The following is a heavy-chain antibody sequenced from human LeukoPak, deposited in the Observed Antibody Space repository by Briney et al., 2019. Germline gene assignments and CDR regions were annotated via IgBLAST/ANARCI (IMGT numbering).Heavy chain of an antibody. CDR2: ISYDGSSK. CDR1: GFTFSSYA. CDR3: ARLYRVAAAGANAFDI. J-gene: IGHJ3*02. D-gene: IGHD6-13*01. V-gene: IGHV3-30-3*01. Sequence: GGSLRLSCAASGFTFSSYAMHWVRQAPGKGLEWVAVISYDGSSKYYADSVKGRFTISRDNSKNTLYLQMNSLRAEDTAVYYCARLYRVAAAGANAFDIWGQGTMVTVSS.